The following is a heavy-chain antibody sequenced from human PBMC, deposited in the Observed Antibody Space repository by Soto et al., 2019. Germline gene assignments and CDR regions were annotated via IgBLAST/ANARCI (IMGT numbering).Heavy chain of an antibody. CDR2: IYYSGST. D-gene: IGHD2-8*01. CDR3: ARDIMGTNYYYYGMDV. CDR1: GGSISNYY. J-gene: IGHJ6*02. V-gene: IGHV4-59*01. Sequence: SATLSLTYTVSGGSISNYYWSWIRQPPGKGLEWIGYIYYSGSTNYNPSLKSRVTISVDTSKNQFSLKLSSVTAADTAVYYCARDIMGTNYYYYGMDVWGQGTTVT.